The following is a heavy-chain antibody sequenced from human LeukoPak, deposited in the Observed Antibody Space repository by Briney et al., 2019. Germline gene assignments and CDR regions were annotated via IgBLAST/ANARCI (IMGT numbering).Heavy chain of an antibody. CDR3: AKGDWFDP. CDR1: GFTFSGYW. Sequence: PGGSLRLSCAASGFTFSGYWMHWVRQAPGKGLVWVSRIKSDGSSTSCADSVKGRFIISRDNAKNTLYLQMNSLRAEDTAAYYCAKGDWFDPWGQGTLVTVSS. CDR2: IKSDGSST. D-gene: IGHD3-16*01. J-gene: IGHJ5*02. V-gene: IGHV3-74*01.